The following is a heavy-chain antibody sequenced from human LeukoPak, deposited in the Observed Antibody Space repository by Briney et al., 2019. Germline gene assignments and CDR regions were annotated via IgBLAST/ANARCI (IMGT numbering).Heavy chain of an antibody. CDR3: ARDLGMAGIAPVDY. J-gene: IGHJ4*02. D-gene: IGHD6-19*01. CDR2: IYHSGAT. V-gene: IGHV4-38-2*02. CDR1: GYSLSSGYY. Sequence: SETLSLTCTVSGYSLSSGYYWGWIRQSPEKGLEWSGSIYHSGATYYNPSPKSRVTISVDTSKNQFSLKLTSVTAADTAVYYCARDLGMAGIAPVDYWGQGTLVTVSS.